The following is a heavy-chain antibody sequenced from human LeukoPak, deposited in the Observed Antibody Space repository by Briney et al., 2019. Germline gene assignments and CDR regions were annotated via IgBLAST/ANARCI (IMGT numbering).Heavy chain of an antibody. CDR1: GFTFSSYA. CDR2: ISGSGDST. J-gene: IGHJ4*02. Sequence: GGSLRLSCAASGFTFSSYALSWVRQTPEKGLEWVSAISGSGDSTYYANPVKGRFTISRDNSMNTLFLQMNSLRAEDTAVYYCARDNGGYNYDFWGQGTLVTVSS. D-gene: IGHD5-24*01. V-gene: IGHV3-23*01. CDR3: ARDNGGYNYDF.